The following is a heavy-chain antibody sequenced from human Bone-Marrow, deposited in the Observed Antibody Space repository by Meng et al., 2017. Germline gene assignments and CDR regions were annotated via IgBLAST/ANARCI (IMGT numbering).Heavy chain of an antibody. CDR3: AKDRDFDY. Sequence: LVGESGGGCVRAGGSLTRAWASAGFTFSSHAMSWVRQAPGKGLDWVSAISGSGGSTYYADTVKGRFTISRDNSKNTLYLQMNSLRAEDTAVNYCAKDRDFDYWGQGTLVTVSS. V-gene: IGHV3-23*04. J-gene: IGHJ4*02. CDR1: GFTFSSHA. CDR2: ISGSGGST.